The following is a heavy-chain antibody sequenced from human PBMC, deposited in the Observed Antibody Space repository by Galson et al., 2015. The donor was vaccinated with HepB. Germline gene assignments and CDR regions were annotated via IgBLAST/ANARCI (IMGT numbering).Heavy chain of an antibody. J-gene: IGHJ4*02. CDR1: GFTFSSYG. Sequence: SLRLSCAASGFTFSSYGMHWVRQAPGKGLEWVAVISYDGSNKYYADSVKGRFTISRDNSKNTLYLQMNSLRAEDTAVYYCAKVPVTRHSIFSGLGFDYWGQGTLVTVSS. D-gene: IGHD3-3*01. CDR3: AKVPVTRHSIFSGLGFDY. CDR2: ISYDGSNK. V-gene: IGHV3-30*18.